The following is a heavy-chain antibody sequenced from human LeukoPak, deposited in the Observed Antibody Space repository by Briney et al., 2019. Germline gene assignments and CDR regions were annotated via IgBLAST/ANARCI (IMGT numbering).Heavy chain of an antibody. CDR3: ARDASGIAAVGTGAQDAFDI. CDR2: IYYSGST. V-gene: IGHV4-59*01. Sequence: SETLSLTCTVSGGSISRYYWSWIRQPPGKGLEWIGYIYYSGSTNYNPSLKSRVTISVDTSKNQFSLKLSSVTAADTAVYYCARDASGIAAVGTGAQDAFDIWGQGTMVTVSS. D-gene: IGHD6-13*01. CDR1: GGSISRYY. J-gene: IGHJ3*02.